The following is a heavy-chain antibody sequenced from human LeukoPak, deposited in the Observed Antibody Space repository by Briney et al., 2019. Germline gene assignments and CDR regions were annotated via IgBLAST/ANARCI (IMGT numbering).Heavy chain of an antibody. Sequence: ASVKVSCTASGYTFTSYGISWVRQAPGQGLEWMGWISAYNGNTNYAQKLQGRVTMTTDTSTSTAYMELRSLRSDDTAVYYCARDGQYYDSSGYRPDYWGQGTLVTVSS. CDR3: ARDGQYYDSSGYRPDY. CDR2: ISAYNGNT. J-gene: IGHJ4*02. V-gene: IGHV1-18*01. D-gene: IGHD3-22*01. CDR1: GYTFTSYG.